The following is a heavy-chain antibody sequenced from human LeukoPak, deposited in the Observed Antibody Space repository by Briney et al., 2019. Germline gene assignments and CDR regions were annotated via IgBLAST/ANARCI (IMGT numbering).Heavy chain of an antibody. CDR3: ARGLDWNYTRPLFYFDY. J-gene: IGHJ4*02. CDR2: INRSGST. CDR1: GGSFSGYY. V-gene: IGHV4-34*01. Sequence: PSETLSLTCAVYGGSFSGYYWSWIRQPPGKGLEWIGEINRSGSTNYNPSLKSRVTISVDTSKNQFSLKLSSVTAADTAVYYCARGLDWNYTRPLFYFDYWGQGTLFTVSP. D-gene: IGHD1-7*01.